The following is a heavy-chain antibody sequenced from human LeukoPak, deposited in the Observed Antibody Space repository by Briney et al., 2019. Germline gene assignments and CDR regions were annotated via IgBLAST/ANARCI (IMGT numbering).Heavy chain of an antibody. CDR3: ARAISIVGAHFDY. CDR2: ISYDGSNK. CDR1: GFTFSSYA. J-gene: IGHJ4*02. D-gene: IGHD1-26*01. V-gene: IGHV3-30*04. Sequence: AGGSLRLSCAASGFTFSSYAMHWVRQAPGKGLEWVAVISYDGSNKYYADSVKGRSTISRDNSKNTLYLQMNSLRAEDTAVYYCARAISIVGAHFDYWGQGTLVTVSS.